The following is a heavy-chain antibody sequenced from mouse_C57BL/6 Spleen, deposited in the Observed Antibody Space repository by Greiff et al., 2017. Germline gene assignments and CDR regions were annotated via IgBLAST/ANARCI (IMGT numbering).Heavy chain of an antibody. CDR3: ASGGDYGSSYAMDY. D-gene: IGHD1-1*01. V-gene: IGHV1-52*01. CDR1: GYTFTSYW. Sequence: QVQLQQPGAELVRPGSSVKLSCKASGYTFTSYWMHWVKQRPIQGLEWIGNIDPSDSETHYNQKFKDKATLTVDKSSSTAYMQLSSLTSEDSAVYYGASGGDYGSSYAMDYWGQGTSVTVSS. CDR2: IDPSDSET. J-gene: IGHJ4*01.